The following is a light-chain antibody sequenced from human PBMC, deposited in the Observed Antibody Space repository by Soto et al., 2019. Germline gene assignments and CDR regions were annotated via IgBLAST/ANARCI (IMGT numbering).Light chain of an antibody. J-gene: IGKJ1*01. CDR1: QNINNY. CDR3: QQSYSTPRT. CDR2: AAS. V-gene: IGKV1-39*01. Sequence: DIQMTQSPSSLSASVGDRVTITCQASQNINNYLNWYQQKPGRAPKLLIYAASSLQSGVPSRFSGSGSGTDFTLTISSLQPEDFVTYYCQQSYSTPRTFGQGTKVDIK.